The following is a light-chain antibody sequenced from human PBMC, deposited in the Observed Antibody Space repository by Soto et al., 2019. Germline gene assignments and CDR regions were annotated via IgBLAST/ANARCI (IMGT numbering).Light chain of an antibody. V-gene: IGLV1-40*01. Sequence: QSVLTQPPSVSGAPGQRVTISCTGSSSNIGAGYDVHWYQQLPGTAPKLLIYDNNNRPSGVPDRFSGSRSGTSASLASTGLQAEDEADYYCHSYDSSLGGWVFGTGTKLTVL. CDR3: HSYDSSLGGWV. J-gene: IGLJ1*01. CDR1: SSNIGAGYD. CDR2: DNN.